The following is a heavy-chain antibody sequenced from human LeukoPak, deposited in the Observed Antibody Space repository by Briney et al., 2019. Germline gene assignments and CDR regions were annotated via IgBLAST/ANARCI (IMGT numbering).Heavy chain of an antibody. J-gene: IGHJ5*02. V-gene: IGHV3-21*06. CDR1: GFTFDTYA. CDR2: VSTSGTYK. Sequence: GGSLRLSCAASGFTFDTYAMNWVRQAPGKGLEWVSSVSTSGTYKYYADSLKGRFTISRDNAKNSLYLQMNSLRGEDTAVYFCAKSDPNGWFDPWGQGTLVTVSS. CDR3: AKSDPNGWFDP.